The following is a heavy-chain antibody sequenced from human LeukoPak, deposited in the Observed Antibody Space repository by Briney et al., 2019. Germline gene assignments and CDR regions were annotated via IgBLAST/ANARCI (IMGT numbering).Heavy chain of an antibody. CDR3: ARVLRYFDWLLY. V-gene: IGHV1-2*02. Sequence: GASVKVSCKAFGYTFTSNYMHWVRQAPGQGLEWMGWINPNSGGTNYAQKFQGRVTMTRDTSISTAYMELSRLRSDDTAVYYCARVLRYFDWLLYWGQGTLVTVSS. CDR2: INPNSGGT. J-gene: IGHJ4*02. D-gene: IGHD3-9*01. CDR1: GYTFTSNY.